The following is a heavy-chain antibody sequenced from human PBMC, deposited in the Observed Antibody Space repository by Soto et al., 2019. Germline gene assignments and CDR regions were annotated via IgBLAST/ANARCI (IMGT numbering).Heavy chain of an antibody. V-gene: IGHV3-48*03. CDR3: ARSGLPLIEILDY. Sequence: GGSLRLSCAASGFTFSNYAMNWVRQAPGQGLEWLSFINPRGETRYIADSIRGRFTFSRDNARRSLYVQMNSLRAEDTAVYYCARSGLPLIEILDYWGHGTLVTVSS. CDR1: GFTFSNYA. J-gene: IGHJ4*01. D-gene: IGHD1-1*01. CDR2: INPRGETR.